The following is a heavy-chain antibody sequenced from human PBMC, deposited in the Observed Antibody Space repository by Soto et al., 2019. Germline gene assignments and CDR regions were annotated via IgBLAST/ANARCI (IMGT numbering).Heavy chain of an antibody. CDR2: IYYSGST. CDR3: ARAPHYYGSGSYYYGMDV. Sequence: PSETLSLTCTVSGVSISRGGYYWSWIRQHPGKGLEWIGYIYYSGSTYYNPSLKSRVTISVDTSKNQFSLKLSSVTAADTAVYYCARAPHYYGSGSYYYGMDVWGQGTTVTVSS. J-gene: IGHJ6*02. D-gene: IGHD3-10*01. CDR1: GVSISRGGYY. V-gene: IGHV4-31*02.